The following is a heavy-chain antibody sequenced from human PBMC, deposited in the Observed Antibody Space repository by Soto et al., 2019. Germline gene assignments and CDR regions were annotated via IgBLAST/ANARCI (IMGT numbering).Heavy chain of an antibody. Sequence: SETPSLICTVSVVSVSSGSYYWSWMRQPPGEGLEWIGYIYYSGSTNYNPSLTSRGTISVDTSTNQFSLKLSSVTAADTAVYYCARASSGAYDFWSGYLAQPTPYFYCGMDVWGQGTSVTVSS. J-gene: IGHJ6*02. D-gene: IGHD3-3*01. CDR2: IYYSGST. CDR3: ARASSGAYDFWSGYLAQPTPYFYCGMDV. CDR1: VVSVSSGSYY. V-gene: IGHV4-61*01.